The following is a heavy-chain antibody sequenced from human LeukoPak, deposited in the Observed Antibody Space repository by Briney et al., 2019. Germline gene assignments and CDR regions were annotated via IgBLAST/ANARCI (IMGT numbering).Heavy chain of an antibody. D-gene: IGHD3-10*01. CDR3: ARERITMFRGYFDY. CDR2: ISAYNGNT. Sequence: GASVKVSCKASGYTFISYDISWVRQAPGQGLEWMGWISAYNGNTNYAQKVQGRVTMTTDTSTSTAYMELRSLRSDDTAVYYCARERITMFRGYFDYWGQGTLVTVSS. J-gene: IGHJ4*02. CDR1: GYTFISYD. V-gene: IGHV1-18*01.